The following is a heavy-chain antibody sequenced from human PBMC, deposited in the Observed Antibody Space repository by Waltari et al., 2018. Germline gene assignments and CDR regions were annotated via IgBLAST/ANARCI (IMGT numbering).Heavy chain of an antibody. CDR2: ISSSGSTI. D-gene: IGHD3-22*01. Sequence: EVQLVESGGGLVQPGGSLRLSCAASGFTFSSYEMNWVRQAPGKGLEWVSYISSSGSTIYYADSVKGRFTISRDNAKNSLYLQMNSLRAEDTAVYYCARTPDYYDSSGYLGAFDIWGQGTMVTVSS. V-gene: IGHV3-48*03. CDR1: GFTFSSYE. CDR3: ARTPDYYDSSGYLGAFDI. J-gene: IGHJ3*02.